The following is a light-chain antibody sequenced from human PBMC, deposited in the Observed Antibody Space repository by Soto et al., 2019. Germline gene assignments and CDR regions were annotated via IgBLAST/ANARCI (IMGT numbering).Light chain of an antibody. V-gene: IGLV2-14*01. Sequence: QSALTQPASVSGSPGQSITISCTGTSSDVGRYNYVSWFQQHPGKAPKLMFFEVSTRPSGVSNRFSGSKSGNTASLTISGLQIEDEADYYCCSYTSSTSAVFGGGTKLTVL. CDR2: EVS. CDR3: CSYTSSTSAV. CDR1: SSDVGRYNY. J-gene: IGLJ2*01.